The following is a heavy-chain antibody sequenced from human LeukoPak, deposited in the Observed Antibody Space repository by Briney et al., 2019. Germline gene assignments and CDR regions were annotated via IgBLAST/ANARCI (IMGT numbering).Heavy chain of an antibody. V-gene: IGHV1-2*02. Sequence: ASVKVSCKASGYTFSDYYMHWVRQAPGQGLEWMGWINPDSGGTKYAQKFQDRVTMTSDTSISTAYMELSRLRSDDTAVYYCARNIWFGESSDAFDIWGQGTMVTVSS. CDR3: ARNIWFGESSDAFDI. D-gene: IGHD3-10*01. J-gene: IGHJ3*02. CDR2: INPDSGGT. CDR1: GYTFSDYY.